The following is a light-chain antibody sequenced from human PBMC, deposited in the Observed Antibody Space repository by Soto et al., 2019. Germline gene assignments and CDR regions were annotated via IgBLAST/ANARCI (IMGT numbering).Light chain of an antibody. CDR3: SSYTSSSTQV. CDR1: SSDVGGYNY. Sequence: QSALTQPASVSGXPGQSITIXCTGTSSDVGGYNYVSWYQQHPGKAPKLMIYDVSNRPSGVSNRFSGSKSGNTASLTISGLQAEDEADYYCSSYTSSSTQVFGGGTQLTVL. V-gene: IGLV2-14*01. J-gene: IGLJ2*01. CDR2: DVS.